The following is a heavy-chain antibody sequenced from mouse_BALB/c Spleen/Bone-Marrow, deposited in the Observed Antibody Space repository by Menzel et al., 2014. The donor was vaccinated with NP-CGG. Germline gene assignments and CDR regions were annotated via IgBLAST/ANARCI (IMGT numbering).Heavy chain of an antibody. CDR2: IWGDGST. J-gene: IGHJ4*01. V-gene: IGHV2-6-7*01. D-gene: IGHD2-4*01. CDR3: ARDSFLITRALDY. CDR1: GFSLTGYG. Sequence: VMLVESGPGLVAPSQSLSITCTVSGFSLTGYGVSWVRQPPGKGLEWLGMIWGDGSTDYNSALKSRLSINKDNSKSQVFLKMNSLRTDDTARYYCARDSFLITRALDYWGQGTSVTVSS.